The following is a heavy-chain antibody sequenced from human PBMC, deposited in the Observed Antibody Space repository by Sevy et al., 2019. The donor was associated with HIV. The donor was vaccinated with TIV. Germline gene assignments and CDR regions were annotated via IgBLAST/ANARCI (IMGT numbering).Heavy chain of an antibody. CDR2: IFRSGDVT. CDR3: AGARYDSSGSFDAFDI. CDR1: GFTFSSYA. J-gene: IGHJ3*02. D-gene: IGHD3-22*01. Sequence: GGSLRLSCTASGFTFSSYAMNWVRQAPGKGLEWVSTIFRSGDVTYYAHSVKGRFTNARDNSRNTLYLQMNSLRAEDTAVYYCAGARYDSSGSFDAFDIWGQGTMVTVSS. V-gene: IGHV3-23*01.